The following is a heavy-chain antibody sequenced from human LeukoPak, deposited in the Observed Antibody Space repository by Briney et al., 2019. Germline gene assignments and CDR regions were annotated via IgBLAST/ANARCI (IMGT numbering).Heavy chain of an antibody. V-gene: IGHV1-58*02. CDR3: AADHQFSGWESAYGMDV. Sequence: SVKVSCKASGFSFTTSAMQWVRQARGQRLEWIGWIVVGSGHTRYAQKFQERITITRDMSTGTAYMQLSSLRSEDTAVYYCAADHQFSGWESAYGMDVWGQGTTVTVSS. D-gene: IGHD6-19*01. CDR1: GFSFTTSA. CDR2: IVVGSGHT. J-gene: IGHJ6*02.